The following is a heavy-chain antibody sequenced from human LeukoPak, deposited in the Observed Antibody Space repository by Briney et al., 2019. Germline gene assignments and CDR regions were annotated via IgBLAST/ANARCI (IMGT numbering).Heavy chain of an antibody. CDR3: ARVGGPGAYDY. Sequence: SETLSLTCTVSGGSISSYYWSWIRQPPGKGLEWIGYIYYSGSTNYNPSLKSRVAISVDTSKNQFSLKLSSVTAADTAVYYCARVGGPGAYDYWGQGTLVTVSS. D-gene: IGHD1-14*01. V-gene: IGHV4-59*01. J-gene: IGHJ4*02. CDR2: IYYSGST. CDR1: GGSISSYY.